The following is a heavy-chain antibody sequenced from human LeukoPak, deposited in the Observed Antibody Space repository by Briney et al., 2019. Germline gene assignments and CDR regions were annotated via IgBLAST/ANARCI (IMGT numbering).Heavy chain of an antibody. CDR3: AKVSHIVVVTATLFDY. CDR2: ISGSGGST. CDR1: GFTFSSYA. D-gene: IGHD2-21*02. V-gene: IGHV3-23*01. J-gene: IGHJ4*02. Sequence: PGGSLRLSCAASGFTFSSYAMSWVRQAPGKGLEWVSAISGSGGSTYYADSVKGRFTISRDNSKNTLYLQMNSLRAEDTAVHYCAKVSHIVVVTATLFDYWGQGTLVTVSS.